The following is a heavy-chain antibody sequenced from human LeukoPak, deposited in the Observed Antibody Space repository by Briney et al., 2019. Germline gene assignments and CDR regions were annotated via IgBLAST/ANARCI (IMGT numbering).Heavy chain of an antibody. Sequence: GGPVRLSCAASGFTVCTNYRGGPPQAQGRGVVGFSAISGSGGSTYYADSVKGRFTISRDNSKNTLYLQMNSLRAEDTAVYYCAKEGVTVPDLYYFDYWGQGTLVTVSS. V-gene: IGHV3-23*01. J-gene: IGHJ4*02. D-gene: IGHD2-2*01. CDR1: GFTVCTNY. CDR3: AKEGVTVPDLYYFDY. CDR2: ISGSGGST.